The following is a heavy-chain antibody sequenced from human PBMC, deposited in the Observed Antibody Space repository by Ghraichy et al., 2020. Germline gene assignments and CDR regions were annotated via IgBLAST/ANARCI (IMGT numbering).Heavy chain of an antibody. CDR1: GGSISSYY. CDR3: AGCQRGGVYYYGMDV. V-gene: IGHV4-59*01. Sequence: SETLSLTCTVSGGSISSYYWSWIRQPPGMGLEWIGYIYYSGNTNYNTSLKSRVTISVDTSKNQFFLKLSSVTAADTAVYYCAGCQRGGVYYYGMDVWGQGATVTVSS. CDR2: IYYSGNT. J-gene: IGHJ6*02. D-gene: IGHD3-16*01.